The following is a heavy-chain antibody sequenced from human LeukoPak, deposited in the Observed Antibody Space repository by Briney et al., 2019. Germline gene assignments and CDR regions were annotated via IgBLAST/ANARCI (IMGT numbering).Heavy chain of an antibody. CDR1: GATFSDYA. CDR3: ARDNSVGDNAWWFDP. J-gene: IGHJ5*02. CDR2: FIPILGTA. Sequence: SVKVSCKASGATFSDYALNWVRQAPGQGLEWMGVFIPILGTANSTQKFHDRLTITADISTNTAYMELSSLRSEDTAIYYCARDNSVGDNAWWFDPWGQGTLVTVSS. V-gene: IGHV1-69*10. D-gene: IGHD1-26*01.